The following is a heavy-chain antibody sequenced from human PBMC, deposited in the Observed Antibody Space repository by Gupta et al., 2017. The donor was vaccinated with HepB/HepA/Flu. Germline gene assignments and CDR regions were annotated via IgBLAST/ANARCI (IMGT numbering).Heavy chain of an antibody. CDR2: INAASGNT. D-gene: IGHD6-19*01. J-gene: IGHJ4*02. CDR3: TRGPYSTGWYGSFDY. V-gene: IGHV1-3*01. Sequence: QVQLVQSGAEVKKPGASVKISCKTSGYIFPNYAIHWVRQAPGQGLECLGWINAASGNTKYSQKFQGRVTITRETSASTAYMELSSLTSEDTAIYYCTRGPYSTGWYGSFDYWGQGSLVTVSS. CDR1: GYIFPNYA.